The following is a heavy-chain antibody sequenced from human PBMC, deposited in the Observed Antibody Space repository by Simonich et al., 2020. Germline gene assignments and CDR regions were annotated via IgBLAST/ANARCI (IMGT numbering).Heavy chain of an antibody. D-gene: IGHD2-15*01. CDR2: IYYSGRT. CDR3: ARGGLYFDY. V-gene: IGHV4-59*01. J-gene: IGHJ4*02. Sequence: QVQLQESGPGLVKPSETLSLTCTDSGGSISSYYWSWIRQPPGKGLEWIGYIYYSGRTNNNPSLKSRVTISVDTSKNQFSLKLSSVTAADTAVYYCARGGLYFDYWGQGTLVTVSS. CDR1: GGSISSYY.